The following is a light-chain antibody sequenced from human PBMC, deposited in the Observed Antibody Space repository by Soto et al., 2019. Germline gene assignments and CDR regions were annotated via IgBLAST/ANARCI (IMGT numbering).Light chain of an antibody. CDR2: AAS. CDR1: QTINNY. Sequence: DIQMTQSPSSLSASVGDRVTITCRASQTINNYVNWYQHKPGKAPKVLIYAASSLQSGVPSRFSCSGSGTDFSLTISSLQPEDFATYYCQQGYSTAWTFGQGTKVEMK. CDR3: QQGYSTAWT. J-gene: IGKJ1*01. V-gene: IGKV1-39*01.